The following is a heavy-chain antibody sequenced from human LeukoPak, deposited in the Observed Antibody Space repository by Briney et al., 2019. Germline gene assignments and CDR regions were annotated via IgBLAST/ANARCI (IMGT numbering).Heavy chain of an antibody. V-gene: IGHV3-74*01. CDR2: INSDGSST. CDR3: ARGTSASGSGSYYSAVYYYGMDV. CDR1: GFTFSSYW. D-gene: IGHD3-10*01. J-gene: IGHJ6*02. Sequence: GGSLRLSCAASGFTFSSYWMHWVRHAPGKGLVWVSRINSDGSSTSYADSVKGRFTISRDNAKNTLYLQMNSLRAEDTAVYYCARGTSASGSGSYYSAVYYYGMDVWGQGTTVTVSS.